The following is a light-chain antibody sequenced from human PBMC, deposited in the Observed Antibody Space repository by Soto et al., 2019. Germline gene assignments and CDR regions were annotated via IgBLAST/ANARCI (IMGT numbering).Light chain of an antibody. Sequence: DIQMTQSPSTLSASVGDRVTITCRASQSISSWLAWYQQKPGKAPKLLIYKASSLESGVPSRFSGSGSGTDFTLTISSLQPVDFATYYCQQYNSYLYTFGQGTKLEIK. CDR3: QQYNSYLYT. J-gene: IGKJ2*01. CDR2: KAS. CDR1: QSISSW. V-gene: IGKV1-5*03.